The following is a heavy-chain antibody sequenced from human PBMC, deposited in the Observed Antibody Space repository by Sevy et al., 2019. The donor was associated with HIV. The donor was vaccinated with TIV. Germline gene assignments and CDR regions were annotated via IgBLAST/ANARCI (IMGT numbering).Heavy chain of an antibody. D-gene: IGHD3-3*01. CDR2: MNPNSGNT. CDR1: GYTFTSYD. Sequence: ASVKVSCKASGYTFTSYDINWVRQATGQGLEWMGWMNPNSGNTGYAQKFQGRVTMTRNTSISTAYMELSSLRSEDTAVYYCARAAYYDFWSGYFGPGYYYYYMDVWGKGTTVTVSS. CDR3: ARAAYYDFWSGYFGPGYYYYYMDV. J-gene: IGHJ6*03. V-gene: IGHV1-8*01.